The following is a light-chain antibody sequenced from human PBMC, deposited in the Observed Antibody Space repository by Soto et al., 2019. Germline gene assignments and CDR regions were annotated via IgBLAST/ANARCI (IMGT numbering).Light chain of an antibody. V-gene: IGLV2-14*03. CDR2: DVS. J-gene: IGLJ1*01. Sequence: SVLTQPASLSGSPGQSITISCTGTSSDVGGYNFVSWYQQHPGKAPKLMIYDVSNRPSGVSDRFSGSKSGNTASLTIFGLQAEDEADYYCSSYATSILEVFGTGTKVTVL. CDR1: SSDVGGYNF. CDR3: SSYATSILEV.